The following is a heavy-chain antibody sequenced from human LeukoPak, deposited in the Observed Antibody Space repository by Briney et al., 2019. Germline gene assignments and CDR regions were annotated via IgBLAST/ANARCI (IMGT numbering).Heavy chain of an antibody. D-gene: IGHD6-19*01. J-gene: IGHJ4*02. CDR2: INPNSGGT. CDR3: ARELGSYSSGWYGSDY. Sequence: ASVKVSCEASGYTFTAYYMHWVRQAPGQGLEWMGWINPNSGGTKYAQKFQGRVTMTRDTSINTAYMELTRLTSDDTAVYYCARELGSYSSGWYGSDYWGQGTLVTVSS. CDR1: GYTFTAYY. V-gene: IGHV1-2*02.